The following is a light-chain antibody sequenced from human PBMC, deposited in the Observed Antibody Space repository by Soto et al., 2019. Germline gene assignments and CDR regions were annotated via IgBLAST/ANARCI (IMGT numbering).Light chain of an antibody. Sequence: EIVMTQSPATLSVSPGERATLSCRASQSVSSNLGWYQQKPGQSPRLLIYGVSTRATGIPVRFSGSGSGTEFTLTISSLQSEDFAIYYCQQYDNWPLTFGGGTKVEVK. CDR2: GVS. CDR1: QSVSSN. J-gene: IGKJ4*01. CDR3: QQYDNWPLT. V-gene: IGKV3D-15*01.